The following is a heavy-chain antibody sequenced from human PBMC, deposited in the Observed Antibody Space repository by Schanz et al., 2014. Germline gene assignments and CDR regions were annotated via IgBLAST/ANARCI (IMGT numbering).Heavy chain of an antibody. V-gene: IGHV1-69*08. CDR2: IIPVLNIA. CDR1: GGTFSSYT. Sequence: QVQLVQSGAEVKKPGSSMKVSCKLSGGTFSSYTISWMRQAPGQGLEWMGKIIPVLNIATYAQRFQGRVTITADKSSDTAYMELSSLRSEDTAVYYCAREVGLYDRGWFDPWGQGTLVTVSS. J-gene: IGHJ5*02. D-gene: IGHD3-22*01. CDR3: AREVGLYDRGWFDP.